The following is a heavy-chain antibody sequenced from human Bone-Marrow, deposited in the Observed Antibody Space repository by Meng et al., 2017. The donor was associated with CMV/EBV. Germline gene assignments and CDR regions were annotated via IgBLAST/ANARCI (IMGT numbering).Heavy chain of an antibody. CDR2: IYHSGST. J-gene: IGHJ4*02. D-gene: IGHD1-26*01. CDR1: GYSISSGYY. V-gene: IGHV4-38-2*02. Sequence: SETLSLTCTVSGYSISSGYYWGWIRQPPGKGLEWIGSIYHSGSTYYNPSLKSRVTISVDTSKNQFSLTLSSVTAADTAVYYCARDTKWEVGYWGQGKLVTVSS. CDR3: ARDTKWEVGY.